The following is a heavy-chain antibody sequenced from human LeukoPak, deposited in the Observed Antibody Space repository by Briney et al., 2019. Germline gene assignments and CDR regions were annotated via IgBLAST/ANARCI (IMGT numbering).Heavy chain of an antibody. CDR3: ARFPRTTRGHFDY. Sequence: KPGGSLRLSCAASGFTFSSYSVNWVRQAPGKGLEWVSSISSSSSYIYYADSVKGRFTISRDNAKNSLYLQMNSLRAEDTAVYYCARFPRTTRGHFDYWGQGTLVTVSS. CDR1: GFTFSSYS. J-gene: IGHJ4*02. CDR2: ISSSSSYI. D-gene: IGHD1-1*01. V-gene: IGHV3-21*01.